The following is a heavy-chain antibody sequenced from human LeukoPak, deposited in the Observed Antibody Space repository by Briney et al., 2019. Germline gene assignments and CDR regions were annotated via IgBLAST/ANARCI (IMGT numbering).Heavy chain of an antibody. V-gene: IGHV3-23*01. CDR3: AKSGSSSWFLDY. CDR2: INGSGDGGSGGIT. CDR1: GFTFSTYA. J-gene: IGHJ4*02. D-gene: IGHD6-13*01. Sequence: GGSLRLFCAASGFTFSTYAMSWVRQAPGRGLEWVSAINGSGDGGSGGITYYADSVKGRFTISRDNSKNTLYLQMNSLRAEDTAVYYCAKSGSSSWFLDYWGQGALVTVSS.